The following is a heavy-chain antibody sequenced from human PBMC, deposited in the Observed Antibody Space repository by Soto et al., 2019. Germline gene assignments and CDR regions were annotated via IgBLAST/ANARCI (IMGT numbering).Heavy chain of an antibody. Sequence: GGSLRLSCAASGFTFNIYAMSWVRQAPGKGLEWVSSISGSGDSTYYADSVKGRFTVSGDNSKNTLYLQINSLRAEDTALYYCAKERSDHSITEAAIDDWGQGA. V-gene: IGHV3-23*01. CDR3: AKERSDHSITEAAIDD. D-gene: IGHD6-19*01. J-gene: IGHJ4*02. CDR1: GFTFNIYA. CDR2: ISGSGDST.